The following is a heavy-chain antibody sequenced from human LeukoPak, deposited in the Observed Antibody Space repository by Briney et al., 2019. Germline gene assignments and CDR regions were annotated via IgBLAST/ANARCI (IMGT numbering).Heavy chain of an antibody. Sequence: PSETLSLTCTVSGASISSSSYSCGWLRQPPGKGLEWIGSIYYSGSTYYNPSLKSRVTISVDTSKNQFSLKLSAVTAADTAVYYCARLGDWFDLWGQGTLVTVSS. CDR1: GASISSSSYS. CDR3: ARLGDWFDL. J-gene: IGHJ5*02. V-gene: IGHV4-39*01. D-gene: IGHD3-10*01. CDR2: IYYSGST.